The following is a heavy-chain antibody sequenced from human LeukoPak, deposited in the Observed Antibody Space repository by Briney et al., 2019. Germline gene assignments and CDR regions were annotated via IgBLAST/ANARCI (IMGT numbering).Heavy chain of an antibody. V-gene: IGHV1-2*02. Sequence: ASVKVSCKASGYTFTSYYMHWVRQAPGQGLEWMGCINPNSGGTKYAQKFQGGVTLTRDTSISTAYMELSRLRSDDTAVYYCARGETVYGGAIVYWGHRNLVTVSS. CDR1: GYTFTSYY. J-gene: IGHJ4*01. CDR2: INPNSGGT. CDR3: ARGETVYGGAIVY. D-gene: IGHD3-16*02.